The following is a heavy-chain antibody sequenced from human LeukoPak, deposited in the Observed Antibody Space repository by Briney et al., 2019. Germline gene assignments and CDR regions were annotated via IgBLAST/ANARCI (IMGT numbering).Heavy chain of an antibody. CDR2: ISYDGNNK. Sequence: PGRSLRLSCAASGFTFSSYAMYWVRQAPGKGLEWVAVISYDGNNKYYADSVKGRFTISRDDSKNTLSLQMNSLRAEDTAVYYCARGAPGRISSSTNYYFDYWGQGTLVTVSS. J-gene: IGHJ4*02. CDR1: GFTFSSYA. V-gene: IGHV3-30-3*01. D-gene: IGHD6-6*01. CDR3: ARGAPGRISSSTNYYFDY.